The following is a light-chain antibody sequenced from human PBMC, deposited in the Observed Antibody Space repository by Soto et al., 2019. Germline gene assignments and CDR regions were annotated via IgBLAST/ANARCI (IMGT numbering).Light chain of an antibody. V-gene: IGKV3-15*01. Sequence: EIVMTQSPATLSVSPGERATLSCRASQSVSSNLAWYQQKPGQAPRLLIYGASTRATGIPARFSGSGSGTGFTLTLSSLQSEDFAVYYCQQYNNWPPMYTFGQGTKLEIK. J-gene: IGKJ2*01. CDR3: QQYNNWPPMYT. CDR2: GAS. CDR1: QSVSSN.